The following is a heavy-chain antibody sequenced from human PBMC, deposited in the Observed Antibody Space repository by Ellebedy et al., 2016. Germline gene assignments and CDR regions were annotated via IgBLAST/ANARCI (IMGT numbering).Heavy chain of an antibody. J-gene: IGHJ6*02. D-gene: IGHD3-10*01. CDR3: ATHYGSGNFYYYGMDV. V-gene: IGHV5-51*01. CDR2: IYPADSDT. Sequence: GESLKISCKASGFTFTSYWIGWVRQVPGKGLEWMGLIYPADSDTRYSPSFQGQVTISVDKSTSTAYLQWSSLKASDTAMYYCATHYGSGNFYYYGMDVWGQGTTVTVSS. CDR1: GFTFTSYW.